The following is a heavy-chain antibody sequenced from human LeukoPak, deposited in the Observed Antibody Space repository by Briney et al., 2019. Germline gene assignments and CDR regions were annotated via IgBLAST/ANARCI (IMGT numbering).Heavy chain of an antibody. Sequence: SETLSLTCAVYGGSFSGYYWSWIRQPPGKGLEWIGEINHSGSTNYSPSLKSRVIISVDTSKNQFSLKLSSVTAADTAVYYCARGGVLLGIDYWGQGTLVTVSS. CDR2: INHSGST. CDR1: GGSFSGYY. D-gene: IGHD2-8*02. J-gene: IGHJ4*02. CDR3: ARGGVLLGIDY. V-gene: IGHV4-34*01.